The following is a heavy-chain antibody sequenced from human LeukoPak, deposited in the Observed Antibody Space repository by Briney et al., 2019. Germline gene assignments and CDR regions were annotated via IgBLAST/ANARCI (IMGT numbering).Heavy chain of an antibody. D-gene: IGHD2-15*01. CDR1: GFTFSSYG. CDR3: AKDIWDISYYYGMDV. CDR2: ISYDGSNK. J-gene: IGHJ6*02. Sequence: QAGGSLRLSCAASGFTFSSYGMHWVRQAPGKGLEWVAVISYDGSNKYYADSVKGRFTISRDNSKNTLYLQMNSLRAEDTAVYYCAKDIWDISYYYGMDVWGQGTTVNVSS. V-gene: IGHV3-30*18.